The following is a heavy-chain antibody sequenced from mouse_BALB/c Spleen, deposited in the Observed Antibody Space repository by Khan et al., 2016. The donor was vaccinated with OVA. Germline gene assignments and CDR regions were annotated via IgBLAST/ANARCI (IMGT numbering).Heavy chain of an antibody. Sequence: EVKLLESGGDLVKPGGSLKLSCAASGFTFSNYGMSWVRQTPDKRLEWVATISSGGDYTYYPDSVKGRFTISRDNAKNTLYLQMSSLKSEDTAMYHCASHLTGSFAYWGQGTLVTVSA. CDR2: ISSGGDYT. D-gene: IGHD4-1*01. J-gene: IGHJ3*01. CDR3: ASHLTGSFAY. V-gene: IGHV5-6*01. CDR1: GFTFSNYG.